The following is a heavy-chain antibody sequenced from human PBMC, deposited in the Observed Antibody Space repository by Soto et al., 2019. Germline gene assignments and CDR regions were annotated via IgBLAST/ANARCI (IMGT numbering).Heavy chain of an antibody. J-gene: IGHJ5*02. D-gene: IGHD6-6*01. V-gene: IGHV3-23*01. CDR3: ANGIAARRVAYPFDP. CDR1: GFTFSSYS. Sequence: GGSLRLSCAASGFTFSSYSMNWVRQAPGKGLEWVSYISGSGGSTYYADSVKGRFTISRDNSKNTLYLQMNSLRAEDTAVYYCANGIAARRVAYPFDPWGQGTLVTVSS. CDR2: ISGSGGST.